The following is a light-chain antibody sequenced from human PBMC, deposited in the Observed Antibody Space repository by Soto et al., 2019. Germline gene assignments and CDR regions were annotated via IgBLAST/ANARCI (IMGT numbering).Light chain of an antibody. Sequence: AIQMTQSPSSLSASVGDRVTITCQASQDIRNELAWYQHNPGKAPKLLIYAASYLQGGVPSRFRGAGSGTDFTLTISSLQPEDFATYYCLQDYNYPRTFGQGTKVEIK. J-gene: IGKJ1*01. CDR3: LQDYNYPRT. CDR2: AAS. V-gene: IGKV1-6*01. CDR1: QDIRNE.